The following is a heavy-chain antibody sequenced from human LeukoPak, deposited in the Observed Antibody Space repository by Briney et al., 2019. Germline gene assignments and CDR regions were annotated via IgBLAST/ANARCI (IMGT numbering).Heavy chain of an antibody. D-gene: IGHD5-12*01. Sequence: PVKVSCKASGGTFSSYGITWVRQAPGQGLEWMGGIIPMFGTANYAQKFQGRVTITSDDSTSTAYMELSSLRSEDTAVYYCARESQRYAAVWGQGTTVTVSS. CDR1: GGTFSSYG. V-gene: IGHV1-69*01. J-gene: IGHJ6*02. CDR3: ARESQRYAAV. CDR2: IIPMFGTA.